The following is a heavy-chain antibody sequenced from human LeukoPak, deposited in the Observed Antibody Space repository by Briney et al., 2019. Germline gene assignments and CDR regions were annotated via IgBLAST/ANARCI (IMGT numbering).Heavy chain of an antibody. CDR3: AKDQCTRTSCDGYPGY. D-gene: IGHD2-2*01. V-gene: IGHV3-30*02. Sequence: GGSLRLSCAAPGFTFSSYGMHWVRQAPGKGLEWVAFIHFDGSTKYSGDSVQGRFTISRDNSKNTLYLQMNNLRPEDTAFYYCAKDQCTRTSCDGYPGYWGQGTLVTVSS. J-gene: IGHJ4*02. CDR1: GFTFSSYG. CDR2: IHFDGSTK.